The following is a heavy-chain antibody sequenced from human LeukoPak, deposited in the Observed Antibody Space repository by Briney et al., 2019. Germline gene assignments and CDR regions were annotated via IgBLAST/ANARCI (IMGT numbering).Heavy chain of an antibody. CDR1: GGSFSGYY. CDR3: ARGQKYYYDSSGYGPNDY. D-gene: IGHD3-22*01. J-gene: IGHJ4*02. V-gene: IGHV4-34*01. Sequence: SETLSLTCAVYGGSFSGYYWSWIRQPPGKGLEWIGEINHSGSTKYNPSLKSRVTISIDTSKNQFSLKVSSVTAADTAVYYCARGQKYYYDSSGYGPNDYWGQGTLVTVSS. CDR2: INHSGST.